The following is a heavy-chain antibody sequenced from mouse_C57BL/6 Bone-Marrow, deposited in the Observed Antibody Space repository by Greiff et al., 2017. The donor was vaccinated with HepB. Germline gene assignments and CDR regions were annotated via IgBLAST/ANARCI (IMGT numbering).Heavy chain of an antibody. CDR1: GFNIKNTY. D-gene: IGHD2-5*01. Sequence: EVKLQESVAELVRPGASVKLSCTASGFNIKNTYMHWVKQRPEQGLEWIGRIDPANGNTKYAPKFQGKATITADTSSNTAYLQLSSLTSEDTAIYYCARRYYSNYVRAMDYWGQGTSVTVSS. V-gene: IGHV14-3*01. J-gene: IGHJ4*01. CDR3: ARRYYSNYVRAMDY. CDR2: IDPANGNT.